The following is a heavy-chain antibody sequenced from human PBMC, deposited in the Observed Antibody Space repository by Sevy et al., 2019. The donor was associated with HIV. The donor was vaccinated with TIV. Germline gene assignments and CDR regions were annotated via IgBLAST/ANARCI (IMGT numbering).Heavy chain of an antibody. CDR2: INPSGGST. D-gene: IGHD2-15*01. V-gene: IGHV1-46*01. CDR1: GYTFTSYY. Sequence: ASVKVSCKASGYTFTSYYMHWVRQAPGQGLEWMGIINPSGGSTSYAQKFQGRVTMTRDTSTSTVYMELSSLRSEDTAVYYCARDSYIVVVVAAPLYYYYGMDVWGQGTTVTVSS. J-gene: IGHJ6*02. CDR3: ARDSYIVVVVAAPLYYYYGMDV.